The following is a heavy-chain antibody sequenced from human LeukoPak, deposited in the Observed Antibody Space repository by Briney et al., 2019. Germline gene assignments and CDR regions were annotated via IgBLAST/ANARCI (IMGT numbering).Heavy chain of an antibody. CDR1: GGSFSGYY. Sequence: SETLSLTCAVYGGSFSGYYWSGIRQPPGKGLEWIGEINHSGSTNYNPSLKSRVTISVDTSKNQFSLKLSSVTAADTAVYYCASRAIVVVPAANHGMDVWGQGTTVTVSS. D-gene: IGHD2-2*01. CDR3: ASRAIVVVPAANHGMDV. J-gene: IGHJ6*02. V-gene: IGHV4-34*01. CDR2: INHSGST.